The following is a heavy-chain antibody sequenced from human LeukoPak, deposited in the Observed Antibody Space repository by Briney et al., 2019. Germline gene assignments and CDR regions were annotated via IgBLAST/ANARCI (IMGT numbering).Heavy chain of an antibody. CDR2: IYPDDSDT. J-gene: IGHJ4*02. CDR1: GYRFGNYW. CDR3: ARLQYSVVAAWAYFDY. V-gene: IGHV5-51*01. Sequence: GESLQISCQGSGYRFGNYWIAWVRQMPGKGLEWMGIIYPDDSDTRYSPSFQGQVTISADKSISTAYLQWSSLKASDTAMYYCARLQYSVVAAWAYFDYWGQGTLVTVSS. D-gene: IGHD2-15*01.